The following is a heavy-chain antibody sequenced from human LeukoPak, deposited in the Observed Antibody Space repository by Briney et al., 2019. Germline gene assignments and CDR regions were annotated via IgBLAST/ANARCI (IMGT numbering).Heavy chain of an antibody. V-gene: IGHV4-61*02. CDR3: ARTARLTYSSSWGAPDWYFDL. D-gene: IGHD6-6*01. Sequence: SQTLSLTCTVSGGSISSGSYYWSWIRQPAGKGLEWIGRIYTSGSTNYNPSLKSRVTISVDTSKNQFSLKLSSVTTADTAVYYCARTARLTYSSSWGAPDWYFDLWGRGTLVTVSS. CDR1: GGSISSGSYY. CDR2: IYTSGST. J-gene: IGHJ2*01.